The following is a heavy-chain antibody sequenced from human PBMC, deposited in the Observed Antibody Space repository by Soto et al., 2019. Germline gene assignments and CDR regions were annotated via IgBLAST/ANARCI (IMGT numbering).Heavy chain of an antibody. CDR3: LGASGCYCSGGRCYRDFSPFDY. CDR1: GFTFSSYA. D-gene: IGHD2-15*01. Sequence: PGGSLRLSCAASGFTFSSYAMSWVRQAPGKGLEWVSAISGSGGSTYYADSVKGRFTISRDNSKNTPYLQMTRLRAEDTAVYYCLGASGCYCSGGRCYRDFSPFDYWGQGTLVTVSS. CDR2: ISGSGGST. V-gene: IGHV3-23*01. J-gene: IGHJ4*02.